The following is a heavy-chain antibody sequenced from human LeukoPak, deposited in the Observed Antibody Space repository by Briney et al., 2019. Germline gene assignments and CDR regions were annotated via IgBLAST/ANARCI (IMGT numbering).Heavy chain of an antibody. CDR3: ARGQSAVRESYYDFWSGYYQYYFDY. J-gene: IGHJ4*02. Sequence: PGGSLRLSRTASGFTFSSYSMNWVRQAPGKGLEWVSSISSSSSYIYYADSVKGRFTISRDNAKNSLYLQMNSLRAEDTAVYYCARGQSAVRESYYDFWSGYYQYYFDYWGQGTLVTVSS. CDR1: GFTFSSYS. V-gene: IGHV3-21*01. CDR2: ISSSSSYI. D-gene: IGHD3-3*01.